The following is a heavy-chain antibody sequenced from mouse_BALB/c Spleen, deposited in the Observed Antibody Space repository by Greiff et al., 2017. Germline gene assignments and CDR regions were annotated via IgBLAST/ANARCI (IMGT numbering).Heavy chain of an antibody. CDR3: ARGYGNYDAMDY. Sequence: EVKLMESGPGLVKPSQSLSLTCTVTGYSITSDYAWNWIRQFPGNKLEWMGYISYSGSTSYNPSLKSRISITRDTSKNQFFLQLNSVTTEDTATYYCARGYGNYDAMDYWGQGTSVTVSS. CDR1: GYSITSDYA. D-gene: IGHD2-1*01. V-gene: IGHV3-2*02. CDR2: ISYSGST. J-gene: IGHJ4*01.